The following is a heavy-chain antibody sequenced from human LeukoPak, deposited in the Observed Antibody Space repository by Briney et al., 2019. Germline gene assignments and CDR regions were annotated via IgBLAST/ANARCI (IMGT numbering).Heavy chain of an antibody. CDR1: GFTVSSNY. Sequence: GGSLGLSCAASGFTVSSNYMSWVRQAPGKGLEWVSVIYSGGSTYYADSVKGRFTVSRDNSKNTLYLQMNSLRSEDTAVYYCARPLINYYGSGSYNYWGQGTLVTVSS. D-gene: IGHD3-10*01. J-gene: IGHJ4*02. CDR2: IYSGGST. CDR3: ARPLINYYGSGSYNY. V-gene: IGHV3-53*05.